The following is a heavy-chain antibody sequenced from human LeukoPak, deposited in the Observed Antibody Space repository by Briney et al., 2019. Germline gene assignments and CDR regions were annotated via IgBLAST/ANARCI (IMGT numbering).Heavy chain of an antibody. Sequence: GGSQRLSCAASGFTFSSYAMSWVRQAPGKGLEWVSAISGSGGSTYYADSVKGRFTISRDNSKNTLYLQMNSLRADDTAVYYCAKDQVWLLWFGELSSNWFDPWGQGTLVTVPS. CDR1: GFTFSSYA. CDR3: AKDQVWLLWFGELSSNWFDP. CDR2: ISGSGGST. J-gene: IGHJ5*02. V-gene: IGHV3-23*01. D-gene: IGHD3-10*01.